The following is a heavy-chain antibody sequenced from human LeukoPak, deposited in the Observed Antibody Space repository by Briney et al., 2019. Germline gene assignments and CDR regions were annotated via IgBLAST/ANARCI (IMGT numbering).Heavy chain of an antibody. CDR1: GFTFSSYS. D-gene: IGHD1-26*01. Sequence: PGGSLRLSCAASGFTFSSYSMNWVRQAPGKGLEWVSSITSSSSYIYYADSVKGRFTISRDNARNSLSLQMNSLRAEDTAVYYCARYRFVVGATDSFDIWGQGTMVTVSS. J-gene: IGHJ3*02. V-gene: IGHV3-21*01. CDR3: ARYRFVVGATDSFDI. CDR2: ITSSSSYI.